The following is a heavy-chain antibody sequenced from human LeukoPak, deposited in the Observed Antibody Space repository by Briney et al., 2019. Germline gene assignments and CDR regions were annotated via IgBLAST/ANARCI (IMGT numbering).Heavy chain of an antibody. V-gene: IGHV3-21*01. CDR2: ISSSSSYI. J-gene: IGHJ6*03. Sequence: GGSLRLSCAASGFTFSSYEMNWVRQAPGKGLEWVSSISSSSSYIYYADSVKGRFTISRDNAKNSLYLQMNSLRAEDTAVYYCARPYSSSWYLRRYYYYYMDVWGKGTTVTISS. CDR3: ARPYSSSWYLRRYYYYYMDV. D-gene: IGHD6-13*01. CDR1: GFTFSSYE.